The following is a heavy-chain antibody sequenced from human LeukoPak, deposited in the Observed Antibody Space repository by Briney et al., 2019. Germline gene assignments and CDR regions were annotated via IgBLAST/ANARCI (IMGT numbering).Heavy chain of an antibody. J-gene: IGHJ5*02. V-gene: IGHV4-4*02. D-gene: IGHD6-13*01. CDR3: ARRLYFLYSSSCYDH. Sequence: SETLSLTCAVSGGAISRSNWWSWVRQSPGKGLEWIGEIYDNGSTNYNPSLKSRVTISVDTSKNQLSLKLSSVTAADTAVYYCARRLYFLYSSSCYDHWGQGTLVTVSS. CDR2: IYDNGST. CDR1: GGAISRSNW.